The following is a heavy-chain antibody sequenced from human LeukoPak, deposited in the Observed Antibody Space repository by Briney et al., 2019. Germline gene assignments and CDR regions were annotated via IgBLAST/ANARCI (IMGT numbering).Heavy chain of an antibody. V-gene: IGHV3-30-3*01. CDR1: GFTLSNYF. Sequence: GGSLRLSCAASGFTLSNYFMHWVRQAPGKGLEWVADIASDGSHTFYVESVKGRFTISRDNSKNTLYLQMNSLGPEDTAVYFCARERQDTVIHSGAFDIWGQGTMVTVSS. CDR3: ARERQDTVIHSGAFDI. D-gene: IGHD2-21*02. CDR2: IASDGSHT. J-gene: IGHJ3*02.